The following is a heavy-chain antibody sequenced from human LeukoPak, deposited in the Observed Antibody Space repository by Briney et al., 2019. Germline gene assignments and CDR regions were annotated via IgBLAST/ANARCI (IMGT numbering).Heavy chain of an antibody. CDR2: INHSGST. Sequence: SETLSLTCAVYGGSFSGYYWSWIRQPPGKGLEWIGEINHSGSTDYNPSLKSRVTISVDTSKSQFSLKVSSVTAADTAVYYCARVSSSSGYYFDYWGQGTLVTVSS. D-gene: IGHD6-19*01. CDR1: GGSFSGYY. V-gene: IGHV4-34*01. J-gene: IGHJ4*02. CDR3: ARVSSSSGYYFDY.